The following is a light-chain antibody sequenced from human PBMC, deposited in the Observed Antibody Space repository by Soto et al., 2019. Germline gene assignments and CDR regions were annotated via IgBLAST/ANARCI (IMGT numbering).Light chain of an antibody. J-gene: IGLJ1*01. CDR1: SSDVGGYDY. Sequence: QSALTQPASVSGSPGQSITISCTGTSSDVGGYDYVSWYQQHPGKAPKLMIYEVSNRPSGVSNRFSGSKSGNTASLTISGLQPEDEADYYCSSYTSITSLDVFGTGTKLTVL. CDR3: SSYTSITSLDV. CDR2: EVS. V-gene: IGLV2-14*01.